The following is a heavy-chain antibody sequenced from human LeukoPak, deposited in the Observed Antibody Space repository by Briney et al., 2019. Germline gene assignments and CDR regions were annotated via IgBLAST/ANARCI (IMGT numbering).Heavy chain of an antibody. CDR1: GGSLSSYY. V-gene: IGHV4-4*07. D-gene: IGHD1-26*01. J-gene: IGHJ6*03. CDR3: ARVLVGANYYYYYMDV. Sequence: SETLSLTCTVSGGSLSSYYWSWIRQPAGKGLEWIGRIYTSGNTNYNPSLKSRVTISVDKSKNQFSLKVSSVTAADTATYYCARVLVGANYYYYYMDVWGKGTTVTVSS. CDR2: IYTSGNT.